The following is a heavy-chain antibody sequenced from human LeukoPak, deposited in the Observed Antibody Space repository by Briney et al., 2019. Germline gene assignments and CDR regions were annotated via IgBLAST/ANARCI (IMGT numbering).Heavy chain of an antibody. J-gene: IGHJ5*02. CDR1: GFTFSSYW. CDR3: ARQKQVNYDIGILTGYYMMRQYNWFDP. CDR2: INSDGSST. Sequence: GGSLRLSCAASGFTFSSYWMHWVRQAPGKGLVWVSRINSDGSSTSYADSVKGRFTISRDNAKNTLYLQMNSLRAEDTAVYYCARQKQVNYDIGILTGYYMMRQYNWFDPWGQGTLVTVSS. V-gene: IGHV3-74*01. D-gene: IGHD3-9*01.